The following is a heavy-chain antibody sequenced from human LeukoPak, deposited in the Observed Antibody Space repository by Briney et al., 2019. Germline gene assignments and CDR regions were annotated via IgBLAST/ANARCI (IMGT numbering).Heavy chain of an antibody. Sequence: PGGSLRLSCAASRFTFSNYWMSWVRQAPGKGLEWVAVISYDGSNKYYADSAKGRFSISRDNSKNTLYLQMNSLRAENTAVYYCAKDPGDAVEGGYWGQGTLVTVSS. CDR1: RFTFSNYW. CDR2: ISYDGSNK. D-gene: IGHD3-16*01. J-gene: IGHJ4*02. V-gene: IGHV3-30*18. CDR3: AKDPGDAVEGGY.